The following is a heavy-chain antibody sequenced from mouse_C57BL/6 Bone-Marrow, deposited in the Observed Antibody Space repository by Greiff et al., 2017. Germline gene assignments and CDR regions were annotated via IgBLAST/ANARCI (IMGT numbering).Heavy chain of an antibody. CDR3: ASPYYYGSSFDV. J-gene: IGHJ1*03. CDR2: IHPNSGST. V-gene: IGHV1-64*01. Sequence: QVQLQQPGAELVKPGASVKLSCKASGYTFTSYWMHWVKQRPGQGLEWIGMIHPNSGSTNYNEKFKSKATLTVDKSSSTAYMQLSSLTSGDSAVYYCASPYYYGSSFDVWGTGTTVTVSS. CDR1: GYTFTSYW. D-gene: IGHD1-1*01.